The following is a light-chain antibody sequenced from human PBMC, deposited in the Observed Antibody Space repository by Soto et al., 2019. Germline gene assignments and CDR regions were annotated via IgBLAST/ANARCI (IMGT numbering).Light chain of an antibody. V-gene: IGLV2-23*02. J-gene: IGLJ1*01. CDR3: CSYAGSSTYV. CDR1: SSDVGSYNL. Sequence: QSALAQPASGSGSPGQSITISCTGTSSDVGSYNLVSWYQQHPGKAPKLMIYEVSKRPSGVSSRFSGSKSGNTASLTISGLQAEDEADYYCCSYAGSSTYVFGTGTKVTVL. CDR2: EVS.